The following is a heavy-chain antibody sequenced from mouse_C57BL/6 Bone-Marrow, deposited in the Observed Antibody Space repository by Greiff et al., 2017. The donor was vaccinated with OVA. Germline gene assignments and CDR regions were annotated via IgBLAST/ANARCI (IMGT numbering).Heavy chain of an antibody. CDR1: GFTFSSYA. CDR3: ARDHYGSSLYFDY. V-gene: IGHV5-4*01. CDR2: ISDGGSYT. J-gene: IGHJ2*01. Sequence: EVQLQESGGGLVKPGGSLKLSCAASGFTFSSYAMSWVRQTPEKRLEWVATISDGGSYTYYPDNVKGRFTISRDNAKNNLYLQMSHLKSEDTAMYYCARDHYGSSLYFDYWGQGTTLTVSS. D-gene: IGHD1-1*01.